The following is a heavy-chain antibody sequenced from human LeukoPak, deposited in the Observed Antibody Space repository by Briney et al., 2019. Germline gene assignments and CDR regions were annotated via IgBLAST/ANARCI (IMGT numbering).Heavy chain of an antibody. D-gene: IGHD6-19*01. V-gene: IGHV1-18*04. Sequence: ASVKVSCKASGYTFTSYGISWVRQASGQGLEWMGWISAYNGNTNYAQKLQGRVTMTTDTSTSTAYMELRSLRSDDTAVYYCARDSSGWFSGGFQHWGQGTLVTVSS. CDR3: ARDSSGWFSGGFQH. J-gene: IGHJ1*01. CDR1: GYTFTSYG. CDR2: ISAYNGNT.